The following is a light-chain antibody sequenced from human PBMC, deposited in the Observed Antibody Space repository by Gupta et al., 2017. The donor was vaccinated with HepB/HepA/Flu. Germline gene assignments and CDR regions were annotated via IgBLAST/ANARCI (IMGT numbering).Light chain of an antibody. Sequence: QSVLTHPPSVSGAPGERVTISCTGRRSNIGAGYDIHWYQQLPGTAPKFLIYGNSNRPSGVPDRFSGSKSGTSASLAITGLQAEDEADYYCQSYDSSLSAWVFGGGTELTVL. CDR1: RSNIGAGYD. J-gene: IGLJ3*02. CDR3: QSYDSSLSAWV. V-gene: IGLV1-40*01. CDR2: GNS.